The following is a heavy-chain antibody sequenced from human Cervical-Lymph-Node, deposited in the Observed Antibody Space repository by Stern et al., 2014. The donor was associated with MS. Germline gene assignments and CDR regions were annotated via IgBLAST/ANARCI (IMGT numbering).Heavy chain of an antibody. CDR3: ARGAGDNWFDP. V-gene: IGHV1-69*06. CDR2: IIPFVGTGTV. D-gene: IGHD3-10*01. Sequence: VQLVESGADVKKPGSSVRVSCKASGGISWLRQAPGQGLERMGGIIPFVGTGTVNYAQNFQGRLTIIADTSTHTNYLELNSLRLDDTAVYYWARGAGDNWFDPWGQGTLVSVSS. CDR1: GG. J-gene: IGHJ5*02.